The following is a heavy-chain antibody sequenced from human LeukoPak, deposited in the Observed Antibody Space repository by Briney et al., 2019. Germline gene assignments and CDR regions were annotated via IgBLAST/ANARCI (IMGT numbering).Heavy chain of an antibody. Sequence: SETLSLTCTVSGGSISSGGYYWSWIRQHPGKGLEWIGYIYYSGSTNYNPSLKSRVTISVDTSKNQFSLKLSSVTAADTAVYYCARGGAVDTAMDFDYWGQGTLVTVSS. D-gene: IGHD5-18*01. CDR1: GGSISSGGYY. J-gene: IGHJ4*02. V-gene: IGHV4-61*08. CDR3: ARGGAVDTAMDFDY. CDR2: IYYSGST.